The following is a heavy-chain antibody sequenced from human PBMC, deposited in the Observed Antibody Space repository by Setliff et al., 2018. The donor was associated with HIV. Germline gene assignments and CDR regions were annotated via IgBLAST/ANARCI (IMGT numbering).Heavy chain of an antibody. J-gene: IGHJ3*02. CDR2: ISAFNGNI. V-gene: IGHV1-18*01. Sequence: ASVKVSCKTSGCTFSRYGFSWVRQAPRQGLEWVGRISAFNGNINYAQKFQGRVTITRDRSANTVYMELIRLTSADTAVYYCARGPDVRTGESAFDIWGQGTTVTVSS. CDR1: GCTFSRYG. CDR3: ARGPDVRTGESAFDI.